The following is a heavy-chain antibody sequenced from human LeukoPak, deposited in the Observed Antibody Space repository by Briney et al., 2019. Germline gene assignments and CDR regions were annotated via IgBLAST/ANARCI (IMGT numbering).Heavy chain of an antibody. V-gene: IGHV3-33*01. CDR3: ARELFGSGSCPDY. CDR2: VWHDGSNR. D-gene: IGHD3-10*01. Sequence: GGSLRLSCTAPGFTFSSYAIHWIRQAPGKGLEWVALVWHDGSNRYYADSVKGRFTISRDNSKNTVYLQMNSLRAKDTAVYYCARELFGSGSCPDYWGLGTLVTVSS. CDR1: GFTFSSYA. J-gene: IGHJ4*02.